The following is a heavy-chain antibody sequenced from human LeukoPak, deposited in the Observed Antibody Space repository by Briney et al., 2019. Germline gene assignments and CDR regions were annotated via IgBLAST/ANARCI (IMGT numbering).Heavy chain of an antibody. CDR1: GYSFTSYW. Sequence: GESLRISCKGSGYSFTSYWISWVRQMPGKGLEWMGRIDPSDSYTNYSPSFQGHVTISADKSISTAYLQWSSLKASDTAMYYCARATLIAAAGQYNWFDPWGQGTLVTVSP. V-gene: IGHV5-10-1*01. CDR2: IDPSDSYT. CDR3: ARATLIAAAGQYNWFDP. J-gene: IGHJ5*02. D-gene: IGHD6-13*01.